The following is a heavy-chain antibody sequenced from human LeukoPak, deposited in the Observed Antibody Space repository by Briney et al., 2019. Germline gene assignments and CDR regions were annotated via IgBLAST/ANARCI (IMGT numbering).Heavy chain of an antibody. D-gene: IGHD6-13*01. CDR2: IIPIFGTA. Sequence: ASVKVSCKASGGTFSSYAISWVRQAPGQGLEWMGGIIPIFGTANYAQKFQGRVTITADESTSTAYMELSSLRSEDTAVYYCARVHSSSWYDYYYMDVWGKGTTVTISS. CDR3: ARVHSSSWYDYYYMDV. V-gene: IGHV1-69*13. J-gene: IGHJ6*03. CDR1: GGTFSSYA.